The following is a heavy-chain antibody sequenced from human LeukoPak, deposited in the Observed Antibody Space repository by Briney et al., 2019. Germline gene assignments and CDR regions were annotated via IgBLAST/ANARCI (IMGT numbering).Heavy chain of an antibody. Sequence: ASVKVSCKSSGYTFTSYYMHWVRQAPGQGLEWMGIINPSGGSTSYAQKFQGRVTMTRDTSTSTVYMELSSLRPEDTAVYYCARDLEKRWLQLGPRVFDYWGQGTLVTVSS. CDR3: ARDLEKRWLQLGPRVFDY. CDR2: INPSGGST. CDR1: GYTFTSYY. D-gene: IGHD5-12*01. V-gene: IGHV1-46*01. J-gene: IGHJ4*02.